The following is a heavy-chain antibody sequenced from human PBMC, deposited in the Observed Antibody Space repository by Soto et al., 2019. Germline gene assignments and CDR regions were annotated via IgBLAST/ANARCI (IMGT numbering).Heavy chain of an antibody. Sequence: SETLSLTCTVSGGSISSYYWSWIRQPPGKGLEWIGYIYYSGSTNYNPSLKSRVTISVDTSKNQFSLKLSSVTAADTAVYYCARDSPIAAASLPARDAFDIWGQGTMVTVSS. CDR1: GGSISSYY. CDR2: IYYSGST. D-gene: IGHD6-13*01. CDR3: ARDSPIAAASLPARDAFDI. J-gene: IGHJ3*02. V-gene: IGHV4-59*01.